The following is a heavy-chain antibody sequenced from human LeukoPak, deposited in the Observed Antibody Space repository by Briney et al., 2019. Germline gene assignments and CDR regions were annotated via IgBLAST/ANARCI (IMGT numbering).Heavy chain of an antibody. CDR3: ARDKYSYGYRSLGY. Sequence: GGSLRLSCAASGFTFSSYSLNWVRQAPGKGLEWVSSISGSSSYIYYADSVKGRFTISRHNAKNSLYLQMNSLRAEDTAVYYCARDKYSYGYRSLGYWGQGTLVTVSS. CDR1: GFTFSSYS. CDR2: ISGSSSYI. J-gene: IGHJ4*02. V-gene: IGHV3-21*01. D-gene: IGHD5-18*01.